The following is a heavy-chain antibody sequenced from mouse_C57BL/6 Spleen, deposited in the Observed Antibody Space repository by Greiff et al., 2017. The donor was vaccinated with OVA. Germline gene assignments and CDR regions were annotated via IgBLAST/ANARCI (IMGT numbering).Heavy chain of an antibody. Sequence: DVKLVESGGGLVQPGGSLSLSCAASGFTFTDYYMSWVRQPPGKALEWLGFFRNKANGYTTEYSASVKGRFTISRDNSQSILYLQMNALRAEDSATYYCARYDRSWFAYWGQGTLVTVSA. CDR1: GFTFTDYY. V-gene: IGHV7-3*01. CDR3: ARYDRSWFAY. CDR2: FRNKANGYTT. J-gene: IGHJ3*01.